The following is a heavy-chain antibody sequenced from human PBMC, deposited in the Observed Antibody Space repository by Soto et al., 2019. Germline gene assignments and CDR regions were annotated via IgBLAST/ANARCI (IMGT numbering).Heavy chain of an antibody. CDR2: IDYDGVNK. J-gene: IGHJ4*02. D-gene: IGHD2-8*01. V-gene: IGHV3-23*01. CDR1: GFTFYNYA. Sequence: GGSLRLSCSASGFTFYNYAMNGVRQAPGKGLELVSTIDYDGVNKHYSASVKGRFTVSRNTPNDTVYLQMNSLGAEETAVYYCVFWVSAYFGYGCQGNLVT. CDR3: VFWVSAYFGY.